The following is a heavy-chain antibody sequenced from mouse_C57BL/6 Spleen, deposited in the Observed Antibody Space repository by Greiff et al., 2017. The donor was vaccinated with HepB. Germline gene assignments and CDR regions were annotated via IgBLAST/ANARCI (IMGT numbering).Heavy chain of an antibody. V-gene: IGHV1-69*01. CDR1: GYTFPSYW. CDR3: ARGVGYFDD. J-gene: IGHJ2*01. Sequence: QVQLQQPGAELVMPGASVKLSCKASGYTFPSYWMHWVKQRPGQGLEWIGEIDPSDSYTNYNQKFKGKSTLTVDKSSSTAYMQLSSLTSEDSAVYYCARGVGYFDDWGQGTTLTVSS. D-gene: IGHD1-1*01. CDR2: IDPSDSYT.